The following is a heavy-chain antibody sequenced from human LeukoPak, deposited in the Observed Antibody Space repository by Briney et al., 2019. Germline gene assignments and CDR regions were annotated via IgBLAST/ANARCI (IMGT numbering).Heavy chain of an antibody. V-gene: IGHV1-46*01. J-gene: IGHJ4*02. D-gene: IGHD2/OR15-2a*01. Sequence: ASVKVSCTASGYTFTTYYMHWFRQPPGQGLDWMGLINPSGGSTSYAQKFQGRVTMTRDTSMSTVYMELSSLRSEDTAVYYCASALRDNSLYYFDYWGQGTLVTVSS. CDR1: GYTFTTYY. CDR3: ASALRDNSLYYFDY. CDR2: INPSGGST.